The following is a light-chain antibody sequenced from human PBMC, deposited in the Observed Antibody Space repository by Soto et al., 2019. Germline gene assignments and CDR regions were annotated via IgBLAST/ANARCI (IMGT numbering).Light chain of an antibody. J-gene: IGKJ4*01. CDR1: QSVSRF. CDR3: QQYSSSPPLT. CDR2: GAS. Sequence: EIVLTQSPGTLSLSPGERATLSCKASQSVSRFLAWYQQRPGQAPRLLIYGASSRATGIPDRFSGSGSGTDFTLTISRLEPEDFAVYYCQQYSSSPPLTFGGGTKVEIK. V-gene: IGKV3-20*01.